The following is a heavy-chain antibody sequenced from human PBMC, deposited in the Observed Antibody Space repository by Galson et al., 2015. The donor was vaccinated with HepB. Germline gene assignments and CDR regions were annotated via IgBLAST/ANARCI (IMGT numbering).Heavy chain of an antibody. CDR3: ARARGLTAPRHAGGFDI. D-gene: IGHD2-8*02. CDR1: GFTFSEYH. Sequence: SLRLSCAASGFTFSEYHMSWIRQAPGKGLEWLSYIKTSSSYLSYADSVKGRFTISRDDAKNSLYLQMDSLRVDDTAVYYCARARGLTAPRHAGGFDIWGQGTMVTVSS. V-gene: IGHV3-11*06. J-gene: IGHJ3*02. CDR2: IKTSSSYL.